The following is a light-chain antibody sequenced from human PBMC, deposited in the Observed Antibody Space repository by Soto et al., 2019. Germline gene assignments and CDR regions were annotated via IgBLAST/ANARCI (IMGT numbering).Light chain of an antibody. CDR1: SSNIGSNT. J-gene: IGLJ2*01. CDR2: SNN. V-gene: IGLV1-44*01. CDR3: AAWDDSLNGPGVV. Sequence: QSALTQPPSASGTPGQRVTISCSGSSSNIGSNTVNWYQHLPGTAPKLLIYSNNQRPSGVPDRFSGSKSGTSASLAISGLQSEDEADYYCAAWDDSLNGPGVVFGGGTKLTVL.